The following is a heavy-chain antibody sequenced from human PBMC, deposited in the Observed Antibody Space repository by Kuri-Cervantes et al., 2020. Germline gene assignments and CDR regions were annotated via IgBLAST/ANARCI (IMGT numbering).Heavy chain of an antibody. J-gene: IGHJ6*02. CDR1: GFTFSSYG. V-gene: IGHV3-33*01. CDR3: ARDLVVVPAATYGMDV. CDR2: IWYDGSNK. Sequence: GGSLRLSCAASGFTFSSYGMHWVRQAPGKGLEWVAVIWYDGSNKYYADSVKGRFTISRDNSKNTLYLQMNSLRAEDTAVYYCARDLVVVPAATYGMDVWGQGTTVTVSS. D-gene: IGHD2-2*01.